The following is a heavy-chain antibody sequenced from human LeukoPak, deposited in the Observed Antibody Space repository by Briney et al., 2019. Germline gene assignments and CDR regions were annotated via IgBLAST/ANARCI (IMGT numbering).Heavy chain of an antibody. V-gene: IGHV3-21*01. D-gene: IGHD3-10*01. CDR3: ARGFELLYYYYYYYMDV. Sequence: GGSLRLSCAASGFTFSSYSMNWVRQAPGKGLEWVSSISSSSSYIYYADSVKGRFTISRDNAKNSLYLRMNSLRAEDTAVYYCARGFELLYYYYYYYMDVWGKGTTVTVSS. CDR1: GFTFSSYS. CDR2: ISSSSSYI. J-gene: IGHJ6*03.